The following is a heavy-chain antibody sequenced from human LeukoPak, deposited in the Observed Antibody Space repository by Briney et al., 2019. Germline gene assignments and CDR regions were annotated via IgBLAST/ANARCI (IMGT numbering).Heavy chain of an antibody. CDR2: ISGYNGNT. Sequence: ASVKVSCKASGYTFSSYGISWVRQAPGQGLEWMGWISGYNGNTNYAQKLQGRVTMTTDTSTSTAYMELRSLRSDDTAMYYCARESSDGWYLYWGQGTLVTVSS. V-gene: IGHV1-18*01. D-gene: IGHD6-19*01. J-gene: IGHJ4*02. CDR1: GYTFSSYG. CDR3: ARESSDGWYLY.